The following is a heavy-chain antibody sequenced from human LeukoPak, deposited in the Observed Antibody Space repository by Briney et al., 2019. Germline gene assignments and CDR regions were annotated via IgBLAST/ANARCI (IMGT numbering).Heavy chain of an antibody. CDR3: ARERGNYDILTGYYYYYGMGV. V-gene: IGHV4-30-2*01. Sequence: SETLSLTCAVSGGSISSGGYSWSWIRQPPGKGLEWIGYIYHSGSTYYNPSLKSRVTISVDRSKNQFSLKLSSVTAADTAVYYCARERGNYDILTGYYYYYGMGVWGQGTTVTVSS. CDR1: GGSISSGGYS. CDR2: IYHSGST. D-gene: IGHD3-9*01. J-gene: IGHJ6*02.